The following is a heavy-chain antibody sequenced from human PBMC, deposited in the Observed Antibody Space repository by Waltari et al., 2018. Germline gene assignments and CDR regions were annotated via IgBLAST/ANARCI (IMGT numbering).Heavy chain of an antibody. J-gene: IGHJ4*02. V-gene: IGHV4-39*01. Sequence: QLQLQESGPGLVKPSGTLSLACAVYCGSLQNPNPYWGWVRQPPGKGLEFIGSVYYTGNTYYNPSLMRRVTISVDTSKNKFSLRLTSVTAADTAVYYCATPYGSGTNFDYWGQGTLVTVSS. CDR3: ATPYGSGTNFDY. CDR1: CGSLQNPNPY. D-gene: IGHD3-10*01. CDR2: VYYTGNT.